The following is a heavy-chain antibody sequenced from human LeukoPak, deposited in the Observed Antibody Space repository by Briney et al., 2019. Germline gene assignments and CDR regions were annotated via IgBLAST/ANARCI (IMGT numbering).Heavy chain of an antibody. Sequence: GGSLRLSCTASGFTFSIYWMTWVRQAPGKGLEWVANINPDGSEKYYVDPVKGRFTISRDNAKNSLYLQMNSLRAEDTAVYYCATYISGSYSRYFDYWGQGTLVTVSS. CDR3: ATYISGSYSRYFDY. CDR1: GFTFSIYW. D-gene: IGHD3-10*01. V-gene: IGHV3-7*05. J-gene: IGHJ4*02. CDR2: INPDGSEK.